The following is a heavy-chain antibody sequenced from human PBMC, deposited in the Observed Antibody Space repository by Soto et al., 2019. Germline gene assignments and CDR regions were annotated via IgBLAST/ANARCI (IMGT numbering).Heavy chain of an antibody. CDR3: AREAIQWSYDDAMDV. CDR2: VWYDRTNK. Sequence: QAQMVESGGGVVQPGRSLRLACAASGFTFSSYGIHWLRQAPGKGLEWVSLVWYDRTNKYYADSVKGRFTISRDSSRNTLYLKMNSLRAEDTAVYYCAREAIQWSYDDAMDVWGHGTTVTVSS. CDR1: GFTFSSYG. V-gene: IGHV3-33*01. J-gene: IGHJ6*02. D-gene: IGHD5-12*01.